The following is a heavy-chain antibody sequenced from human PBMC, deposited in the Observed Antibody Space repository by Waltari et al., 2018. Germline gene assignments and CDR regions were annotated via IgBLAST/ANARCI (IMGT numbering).Heavy chain of an antibody. CDR1: GFTFDDSA. CDR3: AKAPYYYDSSGYYYVDY. J-gene: IGHJ4*02. D-gene: IGHD3-22*01. Sequence: EVQLVESGGGLVQPGRSLRLSCAASGFTFDDSAMHWVRQAPGRGRGWGSGRSWNSGSIGFADAVKGRFTISRDKAKNSLYLQMNSLRAEDTALYYCAKAPYYYDSSGYYYVDYWGQGTLVTVSS. V-gene: IGHV3-9*01. CDR2: RSWNSGSI.